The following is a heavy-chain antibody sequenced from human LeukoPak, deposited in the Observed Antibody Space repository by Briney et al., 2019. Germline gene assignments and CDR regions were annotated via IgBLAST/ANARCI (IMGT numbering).Heavy chain of an antibody. CDR3: ARGGYTAGFDI. Sequence: SGGSLRLSCAAPGFTSSTYWMCWVRQAPGKGPVWVSHIKGDGSSISYVDSVKGRFIISRDNARNTLYLQMNSLRVEDTALYYCARGGYTAGFDIWGQGTMVTVSS. CDR1: GFTSSTYW. CDR2: IKGDGSSI. D-gene: IGHD5-18*01. J-gene: IGHJ3*02. V-gene: IGHV3-74*01.